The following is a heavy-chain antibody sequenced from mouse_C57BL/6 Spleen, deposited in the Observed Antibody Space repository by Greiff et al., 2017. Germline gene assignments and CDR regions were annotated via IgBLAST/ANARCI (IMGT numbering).Heavy chain of an antibody. D-gene: IGHD1-1*01. CDR1: GYTFTSYW. J-gene: IGHJ2*01. Sequence: VQLQQPGAELVMPGASVKLSCKASGYTFTSYWMHWVKQRPGQGLEWIGEIDPSDSYTNYNQKFKGKSTLTVDKSSSTAYMQLSSLTSEDSAVYYCARSLITTVVEGYFDYWGQGTTLTVSS. CDR3: ARSLITTVVEGYFDY. CDR2: IDPSDSYT. V-gene: IGHV1-69*01.